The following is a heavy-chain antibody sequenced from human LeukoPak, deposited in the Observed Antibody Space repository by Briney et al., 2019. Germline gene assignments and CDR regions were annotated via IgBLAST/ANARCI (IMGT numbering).Heavy chain of an antibody. J-gene: IGHJ6*03. V-gene: IGHV4-59*01. CDR1: GGSINSYY. CDR3: ARVGIVVVPAAIYYYYYYMDV. D-gene: IGHD2-2*01. CDR2: IYYTGST. Sequence: SETLSLTCTVSGGSINSYYGSWIRQSPGKVLEWIGSIYYTGSTIYNPSLQSRVTISLDMSKSQFSLSLSSVTAADTAVYYCARVGIVVVPAAIYYYYYYMDVWGKGTTVTVSS.